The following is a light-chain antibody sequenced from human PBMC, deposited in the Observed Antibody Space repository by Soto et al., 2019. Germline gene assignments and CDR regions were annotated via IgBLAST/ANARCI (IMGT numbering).Light chain of an antibody. CDR2: GNS. CDR1: SSNIGAGYD. Sequence: QSVLTQPPSVSEAPGQRVTISCTGSSSNIGAGYDVHWYQHLPGTAPKLLIYGNSNRPSGVPDRFSGSKSGTSASLAITGLQAEDEADYYCQSYDSSVSKVVFGGGTKVTVL. V-gene: IGLV1-40*01. J-gene: IGLJ2*01. CDR3: QSYDSSVSKVV.